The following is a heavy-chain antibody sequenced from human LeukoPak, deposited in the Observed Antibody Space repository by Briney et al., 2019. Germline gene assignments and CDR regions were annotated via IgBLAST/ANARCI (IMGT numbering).Heavy chain of an antibody. CDR3: ARTSIVGASLWWFDP. J-gene: IGHJ5*02. Sequence: QSGGSLRLSCAASGFTFSSYWMHWVRQAPGKGLVWVSRINSDGSSTSYADSVKGRFTISRDNAKNTLYLQMNSLRAEDTAVYYCARTSIVGASLWWFDPWGQGTLVTVSS. V-gene: IGHV3-74*01. D-gene: IGHD1-26*01. CDR1: GFTFSSYW. CDR2: INSDGSST.